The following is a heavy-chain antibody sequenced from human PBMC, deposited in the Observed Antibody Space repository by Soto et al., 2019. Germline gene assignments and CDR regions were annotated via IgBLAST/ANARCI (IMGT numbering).Heavy chain of an antibody. Sequence: QVQLQQCGAGLLKPSETLSLTCAVYGGSFSGYYWSWIRQPPGKGLEWIGEINHSGSTNYNPSLKSRVTISVETSKNKFSLKLSSVNAADTAVYYCARERGAAYFDYCGQGTLVTVSS. V-gene: IGHV4-34*01. J-gene: IGHJ4*02. CDR2: INHSGST. CDR3: ARERGAAYFDY. CDR1: GGSFSGYY. D-gene: IGHD1-26*01.